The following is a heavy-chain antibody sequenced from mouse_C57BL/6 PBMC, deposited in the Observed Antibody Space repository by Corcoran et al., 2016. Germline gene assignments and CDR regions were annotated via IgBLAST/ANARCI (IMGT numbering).Heavy chain of an antibody. J-gene: IGHJ1*03. Sequence: QIQLVQSGPELKKPGETVKISCKASGYNFTTYGMSWVKQAPGKGLKWMGWINTYSGVPTYVDDFKGRFGFSLETSASTAYLQINNLKNEDTATYFCARDYGSSSYWYFDVWGTGTTVTVSS. CDR2: INTYSGVP. V-gene: IGHV9-3*01. CDR3: ARDYGSSSYWYFDV. CDR1: GYNFTTYG. D-gene: IGHD1-1*01.